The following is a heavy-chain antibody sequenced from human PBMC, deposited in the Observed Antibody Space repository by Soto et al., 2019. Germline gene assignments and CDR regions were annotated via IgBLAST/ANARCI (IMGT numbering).Heavy chain of an antibody. Sequence: SVKVSCKASGGSFSTYGINWVRLAPGQGLEWMGGIIPKFGTTNYAQKFRGRVTITADESTNTAYMELNYLRSEDTAVYYCARTLRFLEWFYMDVWGQGTTVTVSS. V-gene: IGHV1-69*13. CDR1: GGSFSTYG. J-gene: IGHJ6*02. CDR2: IIPKFGTT. CDR3: ARTLRFLEWFYMDV. D-gene: IGHD3-3*01.